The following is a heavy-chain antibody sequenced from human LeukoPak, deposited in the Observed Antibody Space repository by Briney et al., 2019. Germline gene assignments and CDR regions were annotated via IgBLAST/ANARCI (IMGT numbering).Heavy chain of an antibody. Sequence: PSETLSLTCTVSGGSISSYYWSWNRQPPGKGLEWIGYIYTSGSTNYNPSLKSRVTISVDTSKNQFSLKLSSVTAADTAVYYCARGYSGYTSFDYWGQGTLVTVSS. V-gene: IGHV4-4*09. D-gene: IGHD5-12*01. J-gene: IGHJ4*02. CDR3: ARGYSGYTSFDY. CDR1: GGSISSYY. CDR2: IYTSGST.